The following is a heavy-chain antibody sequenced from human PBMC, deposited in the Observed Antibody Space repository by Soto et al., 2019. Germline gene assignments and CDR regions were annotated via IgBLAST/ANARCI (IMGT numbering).Heavy chain of an antibody. CDR3: ARKGAAFDY. Sequence: TGGSLRLSCAASGFTFSSYSMNWVRQAPGKGLEWISYISTTSSSIYYADSVKGRFTISRDNAKNSLFLQMNSLRDEDTAVYYCARKGAAFDYWGQGALVTVSS. CDR1: GFTFSSYS. J-gene: IGHJ4*02. CDR2: ISTTSSSI. D-gene: IGHD6-25*01. V-gene: IGHV3-48*02.